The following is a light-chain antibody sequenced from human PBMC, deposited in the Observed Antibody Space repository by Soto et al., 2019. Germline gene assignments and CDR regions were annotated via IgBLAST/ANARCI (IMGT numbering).Light chain of an antibody. CDR3: QQYNSYPT. CDR2: DAS. J-gene: IGKJ4*01. CDR1: QSISSW. Sequence: DIQMTQSPSTLSASVGDRVTITCRASQSISSWLAWYQQKPGKAPKLLIYDASSLESGVPSRFSGSGSGTEFTLTISSLQPDDFATYYYQQYNSYPTFGGGTKVEIK. V-gene: IGKV1-5*01.